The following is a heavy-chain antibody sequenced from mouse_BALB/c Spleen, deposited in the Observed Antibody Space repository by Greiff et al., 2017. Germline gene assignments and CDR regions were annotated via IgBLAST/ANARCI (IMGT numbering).Heavy chain of an antibody. CDR3: ARYGSSAWFAY. Sequence: DVKLVESGGGLVKPGGSLKLSCAASGFTFSSYAMSWVRQTPEKRLEWVASISSGGSTYYPDSVKGRFTISRDNARNILYLQMSSLRSEDTAMYYCARYGSSAWFAYWGQGTLVTVSA. CDR1: GFTFSSYA. V-gene: IGHV5-6-5*01. J-gene: IGHJ3*01. CDR2: ISSGGST. D-gene: IGHD1-3*01.